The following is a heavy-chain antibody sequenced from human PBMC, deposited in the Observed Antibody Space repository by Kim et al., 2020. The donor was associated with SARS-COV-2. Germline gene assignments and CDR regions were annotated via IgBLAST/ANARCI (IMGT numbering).Heavy chain of an antibody. Sequence: SETLSLTCTVSGGSINSYYWSWIRQPAGKGLEWIGRIHTDGSTNYNPSLKSRLTMSLDISKNQFSLRLSSVTAADTAVYYCARDNRRWTSLWCQGTLVIV. J-gene: IGHJ4*02. V-gene: IGHV4-4*07. CDR1: GGSINSYY. D-gene: IGHD3-16*01. CDR3: ARDNRRWTSL. CDR2: IHTDGST.